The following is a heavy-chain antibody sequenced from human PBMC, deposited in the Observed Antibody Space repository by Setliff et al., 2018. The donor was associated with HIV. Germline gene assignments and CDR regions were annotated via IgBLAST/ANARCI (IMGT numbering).Heavy chain of an antibody. CDR1: RYTFTGHY. D-gene: IGHD3-9*01. V-gene: IGHV1-2*06. J-gene: IGHJ2*01. Sequence: ASVKVSCKASRYTFTGHYLYWMRQAPGQGLEWMGRINPDSGDTNYAQTSQGRVTLTRDTSITTAFMELSRLSSDDTALYYCARGHYDILTGYFFDLWGRGTLVTVSS. CDR2: INPDSGDT. CDR3: ARGHYDILTGYFFDL.